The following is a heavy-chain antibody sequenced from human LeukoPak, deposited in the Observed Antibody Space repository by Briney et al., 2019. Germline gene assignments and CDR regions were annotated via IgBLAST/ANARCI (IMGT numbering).Heavy chain of an antibody. CDR2: ISWNSGSI. Sequence: PGGSLRLSCAASGFTFDDYAMHWVRQAPGKGLEWVSGISWNSGSIGYADSVKGRFTISRDNAKNSLYLQMNSLRAEDTAVYYCARDHLGGYCSSTSCYPDYWGQGTLVTVSS. CDR3: ARDHLGGYCSSTSCYPDY. V-gene: IGHV3-9*01. J-gene: IGHJ4*02. CDR1: GFTFDDYA. D-gene: IGHD2-2*01.